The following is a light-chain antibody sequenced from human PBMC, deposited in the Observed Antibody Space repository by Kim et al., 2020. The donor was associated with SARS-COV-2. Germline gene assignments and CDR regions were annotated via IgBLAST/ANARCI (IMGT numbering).Light chain of an antibody. CDR2: YDS. Sequence: SYELTQPPSVSVAPGKTARITCGGNNIGSKSVHWYQQKPGQAPVLVIYYDSDRPSGIPERFSGSNSGNTATLTISRVEAGDEADYYCQVWDSSSDHLYVVFGGGTQLTVL. CDR1: NIGSKS. J-gene: IGLJ2*01. CDR3: QVWDSSSDHLYVV. V-gene: IGLV3-21*04.